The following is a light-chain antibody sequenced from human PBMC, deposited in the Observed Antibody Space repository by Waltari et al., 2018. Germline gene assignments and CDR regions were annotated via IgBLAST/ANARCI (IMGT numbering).Light chain of an antibody. Sequence: EIVLTQSPGPLSLSPGERVPLSCRASQSVNGRLVWYQQKPGQAPRLLIYGTSSRATGIPDRFSGSGSGTDFSLTISRLEPEDFAVYYCQQHGSLPATFGQGTKVEVK. J-gene: IGKJ1*01. CDR2: GTS. CDR1: QSVNGR. CDR3: QQHGSLPAT. V-gene: IGKV3-20*01.